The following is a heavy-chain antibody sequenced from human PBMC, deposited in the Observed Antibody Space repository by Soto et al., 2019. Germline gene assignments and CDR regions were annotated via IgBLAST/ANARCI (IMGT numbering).Heavy chain of an antibody. CDR1: GFTFSSYA. CDR2: ISGSGGST. J-gene: IGHJ4*02. D-gene: IGHD2-15*01. V-gene: IGHV3-23*01. CDR3: AKAVGCSGGSCYRIDY. Sequence: EVQLLESGGGLVQPGGSLRLSCAASGFTFSSYAMSCVRQAPGKALEWVSAISGSGGSTYYAATVKARFTISRDNSKNTLYLQMNSLRAEDTAVYYCAKAVGCSGGSCYRIDYWGQGTLVTVSS.